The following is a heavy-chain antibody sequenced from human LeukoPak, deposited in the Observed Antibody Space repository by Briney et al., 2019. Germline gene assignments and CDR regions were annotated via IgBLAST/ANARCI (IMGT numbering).Heavy chain of an antibody. D-gene: IGHD6-19*01. Sequence: SETLSLTCAVYGGSFSGYYWSWIRQPPGKGLEWIGEINHSGSTNYNPSLKSRVTISVDTSKNQFSLKLSSVTAADTAVYYCARMTAGIGDWFDPWGQGTLVTVS. CDR2: INHSGST. CDR3: ARMTAGIGDWFDP. CDR1: GGSFSGYY. V-gene: IGHV4-34*01. J-gene: IGHJ5*02.